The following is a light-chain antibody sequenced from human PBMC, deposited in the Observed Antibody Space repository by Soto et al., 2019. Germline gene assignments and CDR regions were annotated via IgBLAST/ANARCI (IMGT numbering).Light chain of an antibody. J-gene: IGKJ5*01. CDR1: QGLSSD. V-gene: IGKV1-9*01. CDR3: QQLNSYPIT. CDR2: AAS. Sequence: DIQLTQSPSFLSASVGDRVTITCRASQGLSSDLAWYQQKPGKAPKLLIYAASTLQCGVPSRFSGSGSGTEFTLTISSLQPEDFATYYCQQLNSYPITFGQGTRLEIK.